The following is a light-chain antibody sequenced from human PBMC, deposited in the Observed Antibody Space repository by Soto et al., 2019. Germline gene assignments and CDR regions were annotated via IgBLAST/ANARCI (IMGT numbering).Light chain of an antibody. CDR2: DAS. CDR1: HSVSTY. Sequence: VLTQSPATLSLSPGERATLSCRVRHSVSTYLAWYQQKPGQAPRLLIYDASNRATGIPARFSGRGAGTDFTLTISSLEPEDYAVYYFQQRYDGLTFGGGTKVEIK. J-gene: IGKJ4*01. CDR3: QQRYDGLT. V-gene: IGKV3-11*01.